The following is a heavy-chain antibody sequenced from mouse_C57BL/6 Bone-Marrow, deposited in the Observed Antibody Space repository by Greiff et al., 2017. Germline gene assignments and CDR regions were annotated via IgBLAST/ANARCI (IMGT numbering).Heavy chain of an antibody. D-gene: IGHD2-1*01. CDR3: TGGGNYHETYYAMDY. Sequence: EVMLQQSGTVLARPGASVKMSCTTSGYTFTSYWMHWVKQRPGQGLEWIGAIYPGNSDTSYNQKFKGKAKLTAVTSASTAYMELSSLTDEDSAVSCCTGGGNYHETYYAMDYWGQGTSVTVSS. J-gene: IGHJ4*01. CDR1: GYTFTSYW. CDR2: IYPGNSDT. V-gene: IGHV1-5*01.